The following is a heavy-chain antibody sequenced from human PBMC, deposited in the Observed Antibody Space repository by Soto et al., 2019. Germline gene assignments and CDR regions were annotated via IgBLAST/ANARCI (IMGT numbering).Heavy chain of an antibody. D-gene: IGHD3-22*01. CDR3: ARCGSSGYFFSSFDP. J-gene: IGHJ5*02. V-gene: IGHV1-69*13. CDR1: GGTFSSCA. Sequence: GASVKVSCKASGGTFSSCAISWVRQAPGQGLEWMGGIIPIFGTTNYAQEFQGRVTNTADESTSTAYMELSSLRSEDTAVYYCARCGSSGYFFSSFDPWGQGTLVTVSS. CDR2: IIPIFGTT.